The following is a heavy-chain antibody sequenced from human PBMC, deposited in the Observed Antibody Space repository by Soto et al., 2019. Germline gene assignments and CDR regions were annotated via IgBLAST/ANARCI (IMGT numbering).Heavy chain of an antibody. CDR2: ITWNGGSK. CDR1: GFTFDDYA. V-gene: IGHV3-9*01. Sequence: EVQLVESGGGLVQPGRSLRLSCAASGFTFDDYAMHWVRQPPGKGLEWVSGITWNGGSKDYADSVKGRFTISRDNRKNTLYLQMNRLRGEDTALYYCTTTHAIDDGRGVAYWGQGTLVNVSP. D-gene: IGHD1-26*01. J-gene: IGHJ4*02. CDR3: TTTHAIDDGRGVAY.